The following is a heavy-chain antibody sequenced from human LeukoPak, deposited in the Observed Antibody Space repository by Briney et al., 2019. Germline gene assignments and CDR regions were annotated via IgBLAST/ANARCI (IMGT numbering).Heavy chain of an antibody. D-gene: IGHD1-26*01. J-gene: IGHJ3*02. CDR2: ISSSSSYI. Sequence: PGGSLRLSCAASGFTFSSYTMNWVRQAPRKGLEWVSSISSSSSYIYYVDSVKGRFTISRDNAKNSLYLQMNSLRAEDTAVYYCAREGAARGAFDIWGQGTMVTVPS. CDR3: AREGAARGAFDI. V-gene: IGHV3-21*01. CDR1: GFTFSSYT.